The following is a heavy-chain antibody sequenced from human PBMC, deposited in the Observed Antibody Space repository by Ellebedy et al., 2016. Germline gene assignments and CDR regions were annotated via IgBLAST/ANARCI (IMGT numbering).Heavy chain of an antibody. Sequence: ASVKVSXXASGYTFTSYGISWVRQAPGQGLEWMGWISAYNGNTNYAQKFQGWVTMTRDTSISTAYMELSRLRSDDTAVYYCARGNLVAGTYYYYYGMDVWGQGTTVTVSS. V-gene: IGHV1-18*01. CDR2: ISAYNGNT. J-gene: IGHJ6*02. D-gene: IGHD2-15*01. CDR1: GYTFTSYG. CDR3: ARGNLVAGTYYYYYGMDV.